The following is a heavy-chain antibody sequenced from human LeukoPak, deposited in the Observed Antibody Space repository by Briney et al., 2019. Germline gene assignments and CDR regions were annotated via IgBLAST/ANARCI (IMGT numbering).Heavy chain of an antibody. D-gene: IGHD3-22*01. Sequence: SVKVSCKASGGTFSSYAISWVRQAPGQGLEWMGRIIPILGIANYAQKFQGRVTITADKSTSTAYMELSSLRSEDTAVYYCARAAMIVHNWFDPWGRGTLVTVSS. CDR1: GGTFSSYA. V-gene: IGHV1-69*04. CDR2: IIPILGIA. CDR3: ARAAMIVHNWFDP. J-gene: IGHJ5*02.